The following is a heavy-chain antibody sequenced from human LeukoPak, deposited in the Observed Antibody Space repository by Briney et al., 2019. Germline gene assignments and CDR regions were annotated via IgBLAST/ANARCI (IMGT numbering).Heavy chain of an antibody. V-gene: IGHV1-69*06. CDR1: GGTFSSYA. Sequence: SVKVSCKASGGTFSSYAISWVRQAPGQGLEWMGGIIPIFGTANYAQKFQGRVTITADKSTGTAYMELSSLRSEDTAVYYCARARGYSYGPFDYWGQGTLVTVSS. D-gene: IGHD5-18*01. J-gene: IGHJ4*02. CDR2: IIPIFGTA. CDR3: ARARGYSYGPFDY.